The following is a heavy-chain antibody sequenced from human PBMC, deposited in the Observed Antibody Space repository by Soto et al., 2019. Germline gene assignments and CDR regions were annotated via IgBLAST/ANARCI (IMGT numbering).Heavy chain of an antibody. Sequence: TGGSLRLSCAASGFTVSSNYMSWVRQAPGKGLEWVSVIYSGGSTYYADSVKGRFTISRHNSKNTLYLQMNSLRAEDTAVYYCARGFLGYCSSTSCLTGAFDIWGQGTMVTVS. CDR3: ARGFLGYCSSTSCLTGAFDI. D-gene: IGHD2-2*01. V-gene: IGHV3-53*04. J-gene: IGHJ3*02. CDR2: IYSGGST. CDR1: GFTVSSNY.